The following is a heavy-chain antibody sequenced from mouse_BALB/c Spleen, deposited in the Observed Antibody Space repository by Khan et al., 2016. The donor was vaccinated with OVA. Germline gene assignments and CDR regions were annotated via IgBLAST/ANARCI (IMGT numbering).Heavy chain of an antibody. CDR2: ISSGGNYT. J-gene: IGHJ1*01. D-gene: IGHD1-1*01. V-gene: IGHV5-9-3*01. CDR3: TRPPITTVVATSYWFCDV. CDR1: GFTFSNYA. Sequence: EVELVESGGALVQPGGSLKLSCAASGFTFSNYAMSWVRQTPEKRLEWVATISSGGNYTYYPDSVKGRFTISRDNAKSTLYLQMSSLRSEDTAMFYCTRPPITTVVATSYWFCDVWGAGTTVTVSS.